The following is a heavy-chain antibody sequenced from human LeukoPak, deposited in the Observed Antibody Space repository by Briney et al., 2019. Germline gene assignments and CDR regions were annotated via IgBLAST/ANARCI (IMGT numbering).Heavy chain of an antibody. J-gene: IGHJ5*02. D-gene: IGHD4-17*01. CDR3: AVMTTVTS. CDR1: GFTFSSYA. Sequence: GGSLRLSCAASGFTFSSYAMHWVRQAPGKGLEWVAVISYDGSNKYYADSVKGRFTISRDNSKNTLYLQVNSLRAEDTAVYYCAVMTTVTSWGQGTLVTVSS. V-gene: IGHV3-30-3*01. CDR2: ISYDGSNK.